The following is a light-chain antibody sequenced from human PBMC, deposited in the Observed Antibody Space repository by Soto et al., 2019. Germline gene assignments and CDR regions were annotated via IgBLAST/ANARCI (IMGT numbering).Light chain of an antibody. CDR1: SSDVGGYNY. Sequence: QSALTQPASVSGSPGQSITISCTGTSSDVGGYNYVSWYQQHPGKAPKLMIYEVSNRPSGVSNRFSGSKSGNTASLTISGLQAEDGADYYCSSYTSSSTPYVCGTGTKLTVL. J-gene: IGLJ1*01. CDR2: EVS. CDR3: SSYTSSSTPYV. V-gene: IGLV2-14*01.